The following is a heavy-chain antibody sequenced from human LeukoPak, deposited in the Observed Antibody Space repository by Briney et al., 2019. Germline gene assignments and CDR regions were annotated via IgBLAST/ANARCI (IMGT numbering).Heavy chain of an antibody. D-gene: IGHD3-10*01. Sequence: TSETLSLTCTVSGGSISSSSYYWCWIRQPPGKGLEWVGSIYYSGSTYYNPSLKSRLTISVDTSKNRFSLKLSSVTAADTAVYYCARLMAGGVSFFDCWGQGTLVTVSS. V-gene: IGHV4-39*01. CDR1: GGSISSSSYY. J-gene: IGHJ4*02. CDR3: ARLMAGGVSFFDC. CDR2: IYYSGST.